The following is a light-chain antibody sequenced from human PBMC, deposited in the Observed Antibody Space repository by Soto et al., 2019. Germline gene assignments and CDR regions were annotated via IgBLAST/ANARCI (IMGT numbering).Light chain of an antibody. CDR3: TSYSSTNTLV. CDR1: SSDIGDYNY. V-gene: IGLV2-14*01. J-gene: IGLJ3*02. Sequence: QSALTHPASVSRSPGQSITVSCVGTSSDIGDYNYVSWYQHLPGKAPQMIIFEVSNRPSGVSHRFSGPKSGATATLAISGLQADDEADYYCTSYSSTNTLVFGGGTKLTV. CDR2: EVS.